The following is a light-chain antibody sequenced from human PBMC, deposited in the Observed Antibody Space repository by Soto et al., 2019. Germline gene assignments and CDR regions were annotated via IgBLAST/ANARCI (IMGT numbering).Light chain of an antibody. CDR1: QSVSSR. Sequence: IMLTQSPATLSLSPGERVTLSCRASQSVSSRLAWYHQKPGQSPRLLTYGASTRATGIPARFSGSGSGTEFTLTISSLQSEDFGLYYCHQYNKCWTFGQGTKVDIK. J-gene: IGKJ1*01. CDR3: HQYNKCWT. CDR2: GAS. V-gene: IGKV3-15*01.